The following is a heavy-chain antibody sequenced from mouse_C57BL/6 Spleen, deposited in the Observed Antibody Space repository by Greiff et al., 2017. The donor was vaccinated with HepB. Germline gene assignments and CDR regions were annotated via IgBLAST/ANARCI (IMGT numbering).Heavy chain of an antibody. CDR3: ARDRDGFAY. V-gene: IGHV5-16*01. CDR2: INYDGSST. CDR1: GFTFSDYY. Sequence: EVKVVESEGGLVQPGSSMKLSCTASGFTFSDYYMAWVRQVPEKGLEWVANINYDGSSTYYLDSLKSRFIISRDNAKNILYLQISSLKSEDTATYYWARDRDGFAYWGQGTLVTVSA. J-gene: IGHJ3*01. D-gene: IGHD1-2*01.